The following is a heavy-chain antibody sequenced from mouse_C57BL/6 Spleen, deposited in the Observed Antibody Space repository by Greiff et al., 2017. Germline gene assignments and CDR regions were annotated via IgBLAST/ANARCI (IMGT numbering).Heavy chain of an antibody. CDR1: GYTFTSYW. CDR3: ASVYYSNYYAMDY. V-gene: IGHV1-50*01. D-gene: IGHD2-5*01. Sequence: QVQLQQPGAELVKPGASVKLSCKASGYTFTSYWMRWVKQRPGQGLEWIGEIDPSDSYTNYNQKFKGKATLTVDTSSSTAYMQLSSLTSEDSAVYYCASVYYSNYYAMDYWGQGTSVTVSS. J-gene: IGHJ4*01. CDR2: IDPSDSYT.